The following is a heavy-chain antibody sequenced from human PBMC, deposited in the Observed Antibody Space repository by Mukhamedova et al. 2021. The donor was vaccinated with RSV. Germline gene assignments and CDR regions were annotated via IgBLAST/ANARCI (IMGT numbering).Heavy chain of an antibody. CDR2: QDGSEK. V-gene: IGHV3-7*03. J-gene: IGHJ4*02. Sequence: QDGSEKYYVDSVKGRFTISRDNAKNSLYLQMNSLRAEDTAVYYCARFVGELLYYFDYWGQGTLVIVSS. D-gene: IGHD3-10*01. CDR3: ARFVGELLYYFDY.